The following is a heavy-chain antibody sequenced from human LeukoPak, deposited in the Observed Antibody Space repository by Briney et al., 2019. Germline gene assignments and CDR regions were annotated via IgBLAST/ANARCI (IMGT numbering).Heavy chain of an antibody. Sequence: GGSLRLSCAASGFTFDDYAMHWVRQAPGKGLEWVSGISWNSGSIGYADSVKGRFTISRDNAKNSLYLQMNSLRAEDTALYYCAKVPLRLAVAGDFDYWGQGTLVTVSS. J-gene: IGHJ4*02. V-gene: IGHV3-9*01. CDR3: AKVPLRLAVAGDFDY. D-gene: IGHD6-19*01. CDR2: ISWNSGSI. CDR1: GFTFDDYA.